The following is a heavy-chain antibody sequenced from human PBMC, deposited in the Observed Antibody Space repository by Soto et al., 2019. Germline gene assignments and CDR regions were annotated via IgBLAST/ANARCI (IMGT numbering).Heavy chain of an antibody. CDR1: GGSISSYY. Sequence: SETLSLTCTVSGGSISSYYWSWIRQPPGKGLEWIGYIYYSGSTNYNPSLKSRVTISVDTSKNQFSLKLSSVTAADTAVYYCARRGEYYDSSGYYYNWFDPWGQGTLVTVLL. CDR3: ARRGEYYDSSGYYYNWFDP. V-gene: IGHV4-59*08. D-gene: IGHD3-22*01. J-gene: IGHJ5*02. CDR2: IYYSGST.